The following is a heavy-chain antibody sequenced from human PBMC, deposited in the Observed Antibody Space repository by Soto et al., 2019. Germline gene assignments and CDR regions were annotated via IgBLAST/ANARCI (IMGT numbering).Heavy chain of an antibody. CDR2: ISGSVGST. J-gene: IGHJ6*02. D-gene: IGHD3-22*01. CDR3: ARGDYDSSGYYYKYYYYGMDV. Sequence: GGSLRLSCAASGSTFSSYAMSWVRQAPGKGLEWVSAISGSVGSTYYADSVKGRFTISRDNSKNTLYLQMNSLRAEDTAVYYCARGDYDSSGYYYKYYYYGMDVWGQGTPVTVSS. CDR1: GSTFSSYA. V-gene: IGHV3-23*01.